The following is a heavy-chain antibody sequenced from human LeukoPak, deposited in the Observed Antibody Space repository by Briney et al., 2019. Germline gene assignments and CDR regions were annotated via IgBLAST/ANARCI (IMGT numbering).Heavy chain of an antibody. CDR3: ARGLYSSRVDY. Sequence: ASVKVSCKASGYTFTSYDINWVRQATGQGLEWMGWMNPNSGNTGYAQKFEGRVTITRNTSISTAYMELSSLRSEDTAVYYCARGLYSSRVDYWGQGTLVTVSS. J-gene: IGHJ4*02. D-gene: IGHD6-13*01. CDR1: GYTFTSYD. CDR2: MNPNSGNT. V-gene: IGHV1-8*03.